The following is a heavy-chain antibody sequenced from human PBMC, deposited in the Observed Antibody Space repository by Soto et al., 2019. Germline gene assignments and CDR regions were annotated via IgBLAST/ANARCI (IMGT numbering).Heavy chain of an antibody. CDR3: ARGGYYDNSWGKLSHYGLDV. V-gene: IGHV1-18*01. D-gene: IGHD3-16*01. J-gene: IGHJ6*02. Sequence: QVQLAQSANEVKKPGASVRVSCKLAGYTSISYGIAWGRQPPGQGLKGRVWNSPHNDYTVYAQKFQGRVSMTADTSTRTVYMNLRGLKSDDTAVYYCARGGYYDNSWGKLSHYGLDVWGQGTSVSVSS. CDR1: GYTSISYG. CDR2: NSPHNDYT.